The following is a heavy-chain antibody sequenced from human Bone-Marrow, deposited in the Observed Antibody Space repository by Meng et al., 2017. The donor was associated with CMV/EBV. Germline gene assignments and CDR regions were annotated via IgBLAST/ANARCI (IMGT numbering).Heavy chain of an antibody. Sequence: GESLKISCAASGFTVSSNYMSWVRQAPGKGLELVSVIYSGGSTYYADSVKGRFTISRDNSKNTLYLQMNSLRAEDTAVYYCARTESSSPHFDYWGQGTLVTVSS. CDR1: GFTVSSNY. V-gene: IGHV3-66*02. D-gene: IGHD6-6*01. J-gene: IGHJ4*02. CDR2: IYSGGST. CDR3: ARTESSSPHFDY.